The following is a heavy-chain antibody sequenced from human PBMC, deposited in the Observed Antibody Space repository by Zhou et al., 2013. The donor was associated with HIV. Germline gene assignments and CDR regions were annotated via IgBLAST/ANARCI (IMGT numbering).Heavy chain of an antibody. CDR1: GGTISSYA. CDR2: IIPIFGTT. CDR3: ARDRFYYDSSGNYGWNRYWYFDV. Sequence: QVQLVQSGAEVKKPGSSVKVSCKASGGTISSYAFSWVRQAPGQGLEWMGRIIPIFGTTNYAQKFQDRVTINADESTSTAYMKLTSLRSEDTAVYYCARDRFYYDSSGNYGWNRYWYFDVWGRGTLVTVSS. D-gene: IGHD3-22*01. V-gene: IGHV1-69*12. J-gene: IGHJ2*01.